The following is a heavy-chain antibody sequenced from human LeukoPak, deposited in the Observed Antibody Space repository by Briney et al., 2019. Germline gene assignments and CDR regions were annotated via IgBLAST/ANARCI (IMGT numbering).Heavy chain of an antibody. V-gene: IGHV4-34*01. CDR1: GGSFSGYY. CDR3: ARHLRYDSSGYYDAFDI. D-gene: IGHD3-22*01. Sequence: PSETLSLTCAAYGGSFSGYYWSWIRQPPGKGLEWIGEINHSGSTNYNPSLKSRVTISVDTSKNQFSLKLSSVTAADTAVYYCARHLRYDSSGYYDAFDIWGQGTMVTVSS. J-gene: IGHJ3*02. CDR2: INHSGST.